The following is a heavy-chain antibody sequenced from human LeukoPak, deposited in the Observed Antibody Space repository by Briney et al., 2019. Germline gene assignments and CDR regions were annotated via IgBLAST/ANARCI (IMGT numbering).Heavy chain of an antibody. D-gene: IGHD3-22*01. Sequence: SGTLSLTCTVSGGSISSYYWSWIRQPPGKGLEWIGYIYYSGSTNYNPSLRSRVTISVDTSKNQFSLKLSSVTAADTAVYYCARSGYQNFYYYYYYMDVWGKGTTVTVSS. V-gene: IGHV4-59*01. CDR1: GGSISSYY. CDR2: IYYSGST. J-gene: IGHJ6*03. CDR3: ARSGYQNFYYYYYYMDV.